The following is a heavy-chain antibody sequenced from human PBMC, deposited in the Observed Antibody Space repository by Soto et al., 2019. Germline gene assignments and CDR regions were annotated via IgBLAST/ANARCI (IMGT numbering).Heavy chain of an antibody. CDR2: ISSSSSTI. D-gene: IGHD3-9*01. Sequence: GGSLRLSCEASGFTFSNYGINWVRQAPGKGLEWVSHISSSSSTIYYADSVKGRFTISRDNAKNSLYLQMNSLRAEDTAVYYCARSNYDILTGYHDAFDIWGQGTMVTVSS. CDR3: ARSNYDILTGYHDAFDI. J-gene: IGHJ3*02. V-gene: IGHV3-48*01. CDR1: GFTFSNYG.